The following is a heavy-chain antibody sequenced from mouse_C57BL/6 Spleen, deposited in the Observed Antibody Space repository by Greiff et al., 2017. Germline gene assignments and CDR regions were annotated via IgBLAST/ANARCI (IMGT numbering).Heavy chain of an antibody. D-gene: IGHD2-4*01. CDR1: GYTFTSYW. CDR2: IYPGNSDT. CDR3: IIYYDYDERGFDY. Sequence: EVQLQQSGTVLARPGASVKMSCKTSGYTFTSYWMHWVKQRPGQGLEWIGAIYPGNSDTSYNQKFKGKAKLTAVTSASTAYMELSSLTNEDSAVYYCIIYYDYDERGFDYGGQGTTLTVSS. V-gene: IGHV1-5*01. J-gene: IGHJ2*01.